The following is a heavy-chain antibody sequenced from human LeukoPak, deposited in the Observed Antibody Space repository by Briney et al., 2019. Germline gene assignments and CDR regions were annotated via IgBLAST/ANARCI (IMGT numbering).Heavy chain of an antibody. CDR3: ARDRYYGSGSYYNPRRGYFDY. J-gene: IGHJ4*02. CDR2: INHSGST. Sequence: SETLSLTCAVYGGSFSGYYWSWIRQPPGKGLGWIGEINHSGSTNYNPSLKSRVTISVDTSKNQFSLKLSSVTAADTAVYYYARDRYYGSGSYYNPRRGYFDYWGQGTLVTVSS. CDR1: GGSFSGYY. D-gene: IGHD3-10*01. V-gene: IGHV4-34*01.